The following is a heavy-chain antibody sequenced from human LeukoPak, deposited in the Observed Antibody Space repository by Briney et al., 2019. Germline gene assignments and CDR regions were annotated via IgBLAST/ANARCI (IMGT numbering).Heavy chain of an antibody. Sequence: ASVKVSCKASGYTFTGYYMHWVRQAPGQGLEWMGWINPNSGGTNYAQKFQGRVTMTRDTSISTAYMELSRLRSDDTAVYYCVTLLSNAAFDYWGQRTLVTVSS. CDR1: GYTFTGYY. V-gene: IGHV1-2*02. CDR3: VTLLSNAAFDY. CDR2: INPNSGGT. D-gene: IGHD6-25*01. J-gene: IGHJ4*02.